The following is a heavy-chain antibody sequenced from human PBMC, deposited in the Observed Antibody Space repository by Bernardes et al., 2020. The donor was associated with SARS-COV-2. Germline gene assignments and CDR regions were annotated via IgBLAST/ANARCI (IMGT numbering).Heavy chain of an antibody. CDR3: ARDTSDTAMVLFDY. Sequence: SFNASGYTFTGYYMHWVRQAPGQGLEWMGWINPNSGGTNYAQKFQGRVTMTRDTSISTAYMELSRLRSDDTAVYYCARDTSDTAMVLFDYWGQGTLVTVSS. J-gene: IGHJ4*02. D-gene: IGHD5-18*01. CDR2: INPNSGGT. V-gene: IGHV1-2*02. CDR1: GYTFTGYY.